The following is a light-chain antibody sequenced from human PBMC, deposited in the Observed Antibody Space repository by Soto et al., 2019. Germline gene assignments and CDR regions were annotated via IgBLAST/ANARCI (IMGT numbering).Light chain of an antibody. V-gene: IGLV2-8*01. Sequence: QSVLTQPPSASGSPGQSVTISCTGTSSDVGGYDYVSWYRQHPGKAPELMIYDVSNRPSGVPDRFSGSKSGNTASLTVSGLQAEDEADYYCSSYAGSNNLVFGTGTKVP. CDR2: DVS. CDR3: SSYAGSNNLV. J-gene: IGLJ1*01. CDR1: SSDVGGYDY.